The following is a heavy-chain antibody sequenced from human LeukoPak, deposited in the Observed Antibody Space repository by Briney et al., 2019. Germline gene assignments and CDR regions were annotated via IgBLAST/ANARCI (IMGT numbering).Heavy chain of an antibody. Sequence: GGSLRLSCAASGFTFSSYWMHWVRQAPGKGLVWVSCINSGGSSRGYADSVKGRFTISRDNAKNTLYLQMNSLRAEDTAVYYCAREGALTGHYIFDYWGQGTLVTVSS. D-gene: IGHD3-9*01. CDR2: INSGGSSR. CDR1: GFTFSSYW. J-gene: IGHJ4*02. CDR3: AREGALTGHYIFDY. V-gene: IGHV3-74*01.